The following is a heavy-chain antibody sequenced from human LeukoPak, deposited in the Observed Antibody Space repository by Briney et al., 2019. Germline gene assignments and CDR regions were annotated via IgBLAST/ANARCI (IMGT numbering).Heavy chain of an antibody. CDR2: INHSGST. Sequence: SETLSLTCAVYGGSFSGYYWSWIRLPPGKGLEWIGEINHSGSTNYNPSLKSRVTISVDTSKNQFSLKLSSVTAADTAVYYCARAVGYCSGGSCHPRVDYWGQGTLVTVSS. D-gene: IGHD2-15*01. CDR1: GGSFSGYY. V-gene: IGHV4-34*01. J-gene: IGHJ4*02. CDR3: ARAVGYCSGGSCHPRVDY.